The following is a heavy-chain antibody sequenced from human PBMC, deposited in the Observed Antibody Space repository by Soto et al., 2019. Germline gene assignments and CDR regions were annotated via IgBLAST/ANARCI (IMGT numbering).Heavy chain of an antibody. CDR2: INHRGGA. J-gene: IGHJ4*02. CDR1: NGSFTDYF. D-gene: IGHD3-22*01. V-gene: IGHV4-34*01. Sequence: PSETLSLTCAAHNGSFTDYFWTWIRQSPGKGLEWIGEINHRGGATYNPSLRSRVTISIDTSKNQFSLSLRSLTAADTAVYYCAIGYYGRGDYWGQGTLVTVSS. CDR3: AIGYYGRGDY.